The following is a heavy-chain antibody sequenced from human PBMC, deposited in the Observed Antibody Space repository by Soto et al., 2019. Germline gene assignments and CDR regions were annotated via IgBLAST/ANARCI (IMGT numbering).Heavy chain of an antibody. CDR3: ARGEQYSGRIFDY. J-gene: IGHJ4*01. D-gene: IGHD1-26*01. Sequence: SHTLSRTCAITGGRVSSNSAGWSWVRQSPSRGLEWLGRTYYRSKWYYEYAVSVRGRITINPDTSKNQYSLQLNSVTPEDTAVYFCARGEQYSGRIFDYWGQGTLVTVSS. V-gene: IGHV6-1*01. CDR2: TYYRSKWYY. CDR1: GGRVSSNSAG.